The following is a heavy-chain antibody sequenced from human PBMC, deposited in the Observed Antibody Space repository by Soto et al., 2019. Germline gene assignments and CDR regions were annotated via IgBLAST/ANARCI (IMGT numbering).Heavy chain of an antibody. CDR2: ISSNGGST. V-gene: IGHV3-64*01. D-gene: IGHD2-21*01. Sequence: EVQLVESGGGLVQPGGSLRLSCAASGFTFSNYAMHWVRQAPGKGLEYVSAISSNGGSTYYANSVKGRFTISRDNSKNTLYLQMGSLRAEDMAVYYCARAEKWSWSPQPYDYWGQGTLVTVSS. CDR3: ARAEKWSWSPQPYDY. J-gene: IGHJ4*02. CDR1: GFTFSNYA.